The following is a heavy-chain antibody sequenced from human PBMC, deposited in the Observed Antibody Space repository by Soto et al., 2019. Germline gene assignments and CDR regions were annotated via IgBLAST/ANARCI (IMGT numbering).Heavy chain of an antibody. CDR1: GFTFSDHY. CDR2: SRDKVHSHTT. CDR3: ARGVVSTGYFDY. V-gene: IGHV3-72*01. J-gene: IGHJ4*02. Sequence: EVQLAESGGGLVQPGGSLRLSCAASGFTFSDHYMDWVRQAPGKGLEWVGRSRDKVHSHTTEYAASVKGRFTITRGESENSLYLQMNSLKTEDPAVYYCARGVVSTGYFDYWGQGTLVTVSS. D-gene: IGHD5-12*01.